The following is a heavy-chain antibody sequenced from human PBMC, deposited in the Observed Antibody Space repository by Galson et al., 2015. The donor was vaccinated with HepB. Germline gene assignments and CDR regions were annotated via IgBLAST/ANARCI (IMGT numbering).Heavy chain of an antibody. CDR3: ARVGYYYDSSGYPAAP. J-gene: IGHJ5*02. V-gene: IGHV4-30-4*07. CDR1: GGSIISGGFS. CDR2: IYYSGNT. Sequence: TLSLTCAVSGGSIISGGFSWSWIRQPPGKGLEWIGYIYYSGNTYSNPSLKSRVTISVDTSKNQFSLKLTSVTAADTAVYYCARVGYYYDSSGYPAAPWGQGTLVTVSS. D-gene: IGHD3-22*01.